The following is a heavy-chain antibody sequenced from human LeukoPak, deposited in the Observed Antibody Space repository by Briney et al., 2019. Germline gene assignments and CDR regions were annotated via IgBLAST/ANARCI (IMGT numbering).Heavy chain of an antibody. V-gene: IGHV3-21*01. Sequence: GGSLRLSCAASGFTFSSYSMNWVRQAPGKGLEWVSSISSSSSYIYYADSVKGRFTISRDSAKNSLYLQMNSLRAEDTAVYYCARVLRYFDWPLAFDIWGQGTMVTVSS. CDR1: GFTFSSYS. CDR2: ISSSSSYI. CDR3: ARVLRYFDWPLAFDI. D-gene: IGHD3-9*01. J-gene: IGHJ3*02.